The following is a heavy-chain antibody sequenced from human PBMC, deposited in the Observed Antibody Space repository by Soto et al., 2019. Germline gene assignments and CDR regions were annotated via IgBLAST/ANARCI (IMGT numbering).Heavy chain of an antibody. J-gene: IGHJ4*02. CDR1: GFTFKGAW. Sequence: GGSLRLSCVASGFTFKGAWMNWVRQAPGKGLEWVGRVKSKVDGGTIDYAAPVKGRFTISRDDSKDTVYLQMNSLRAEDTAVYYCAIRASYYDSSGYFDYWGQGTLVTVSS. D-gene: IGHD3-22*01. V-gene: IGHV3-15*07. CDR2: VKSKVDGGTI. CDR3: AIRASYYDSSGYFDY.